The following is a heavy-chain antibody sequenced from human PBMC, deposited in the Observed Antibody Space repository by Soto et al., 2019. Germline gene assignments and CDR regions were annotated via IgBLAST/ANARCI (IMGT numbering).Heavy chain of an antibody. D-gene: IGHD3-10*01. CDR2: ISYDGSNK. CDR3: ARDRAGFIGWYFDL. Sequence: GGSLRLSCAASGFTFSSYAMHWVRQAPGKGLEWVAVISYDGSNKYYADSVKGRFTISRDNSKNTLYLQMDSLRAEDTAVYYCARDRAGFIGWYFDLWGRGTLVTVSS. CDR1: GFTFSSYA. V-gene: IGHV3-30-3*01. J-gene: IGHJ2*01.